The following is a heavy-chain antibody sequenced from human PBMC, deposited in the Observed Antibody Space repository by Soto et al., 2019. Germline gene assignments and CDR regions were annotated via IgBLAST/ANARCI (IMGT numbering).Heavy chain of an antibody. CDR3: ARGPEGGDYYYYYYMDV. D-gene: IGHD2-21*02. CDR2: IYSGGST. J-gene: IGHJ6*03. Sequence: PGGSLRLSCAASGFTVSSNYMSWVRQAPGKGLEWVSVIYSGGSTYYADSVKGRFTISRDNSKNTLYLQMNSLRAEDTAVYYCARGPEGGDYYYYYYMDVWGKGTTVTVSS. V-gene: IGHV3-66*01. CDR1: GFTVSSNY.